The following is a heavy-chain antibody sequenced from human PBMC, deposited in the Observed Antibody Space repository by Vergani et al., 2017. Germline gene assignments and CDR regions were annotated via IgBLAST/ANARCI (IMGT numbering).Heavy chain of an antibody. CDR3: ARLEGWSYSSSMDV. D-gene: IGHD6-13*01. V-gene: IGHV3-11*04. Sequence: QVQLVESGGGVVQPGRSLRLSCAASGFTFSDYYMSWIRQAPGKGLEWVSYISSSGSTIYYADSVKGRFTISRDNAKNSLYLQMNSLRAEDTAVYYCARLEGWSYSSSMDVWGQGTTVTVSS. CDR1: GFTFSDYY. CDR2: ISSSGSTI. J-gene: IGHJ6*02.